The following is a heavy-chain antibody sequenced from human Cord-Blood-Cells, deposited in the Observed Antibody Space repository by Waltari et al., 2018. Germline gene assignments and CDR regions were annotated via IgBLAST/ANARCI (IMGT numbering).Heavy chain of an antibody. CDR3: ARGSDYYDSSGSYYFDY. D-gene: IGHD3-22*01. V-gene: IGHV1-69*01. CDR2: IIPIFGTA. J-gene: IGHJ4*02. CDR1: GGPFSSYA. Sequence: QVQLVQSGAEVKKPGSSVKVSCKASGGPFSSYAISWVRQAPGQGLEWMGGIIPIFGTANYAQKFQGRVTITADESTSTAYMELSSLRSEDTAVYYCARGSDYYDSSGSYYFDYWGQGTLVTVSS.